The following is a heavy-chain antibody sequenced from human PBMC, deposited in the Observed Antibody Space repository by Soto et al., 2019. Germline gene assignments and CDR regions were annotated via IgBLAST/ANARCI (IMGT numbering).Heavy chain of an antibody. CDR3: AKDWTRGSGGYPDYFDY. Sequence: EVQLLESGGGLVQPGGSLRLSCAGPGFTFSAYGMSWVRQAPGKGLEWVSGISVSGTSTYYADSVKGRFTISRDNSKNTLYLQMKRLRAEDTALYYCAKDWTRGSGGYPDYFDYWGQGTLVTVSS. D-gene: IGHD3-10*01. V-gene: IGHV3-23*01. J-gene: IGHJ4*02. CDR1: GFTFSAYG. CDR2: ISVSGTST.